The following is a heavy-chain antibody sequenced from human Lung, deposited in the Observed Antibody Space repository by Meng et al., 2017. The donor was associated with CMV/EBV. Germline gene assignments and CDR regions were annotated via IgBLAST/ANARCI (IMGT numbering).Heavy chain of an antibody. CDR3: GRDLSGASDY. D-gene: IGHD7-27*01. Sequence: EVQLVESGGGLVQPGGSLRLSCAASGFAFSGYWMHWVRQAPGKGLVWVSRINEDGRTTDYADSVKGRFTISRDNAENTLYLQMNSLRPEDTAVYYCGRDLSGASDYWGQGTLVTV. CDR2: INEDGRTT. V-gene: IGHV3-74*01. CDR1: GFAFSGYW. J-gene: IGHJ4*02.